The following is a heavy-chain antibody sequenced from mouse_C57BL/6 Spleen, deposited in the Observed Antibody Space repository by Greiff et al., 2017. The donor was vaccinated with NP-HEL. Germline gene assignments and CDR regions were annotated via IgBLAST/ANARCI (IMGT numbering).Heavy chain of an antibody. Sequence: EVKLVESGGGLVKPGGSLKLSCAASGFTFSSYTMSWVRQTPEKRLEWVATISGGGGNTYYPDSVKGRFTISRDNAKNTLYLQMSSLRSEDTALYYCARGGLYYYGKNFDYWGQGTTLTVSS. CDR2: ISGGGGNT. CDR3: ARGGLYYYGKNFDY. CDR1: GFTFSSYT. D-gene: IGHD1-1*01. J-gene: IGHJ2*01. V-gene: IGHV5-9*01.